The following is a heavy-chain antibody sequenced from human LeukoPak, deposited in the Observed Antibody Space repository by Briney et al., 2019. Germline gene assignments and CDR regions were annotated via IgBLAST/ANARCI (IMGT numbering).Heavy chain of an antibody. CDR1: GFTFSSYA. D-gene: IGHD2/OR15-2a*01. Sequence: PGGSLRLSCAASGFTFSSYAMSWVRQAPGKGLEWVSAIGSGGATTYYADSVKGRFTTSRDNSKNTLFLQMNSLRAEDTAVYYCAKDTWVRRYFDYWGQGTLVTVSS. J-gene: IGHJ4*02. CDR3: AKDTWVRRYFDY. V-gene: IGHV3-23*01. CDR2: IGSGGATT.